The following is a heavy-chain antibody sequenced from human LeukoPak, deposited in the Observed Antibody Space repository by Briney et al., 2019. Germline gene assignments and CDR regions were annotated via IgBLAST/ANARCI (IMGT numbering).Heavy chain of an antibody. V-gene: IGHV3-30-3*01. Sequence: GGSLRLSCAASGFTFSSYAMHWVRQAPGKGLEWVAVISYDGSNKYYADSVKGRFTISRDKSKNTLSLQMNGLRVEDAAVYYCAKVMPPGRIRFYSYYMDVWGKGITVTVS. CDR2: ISYDGSNK. J-gene: IGHJ6*03. D-gene: IGHD2-15*01. CDR1: GFTFSSYA. CDR3: AKVMPPGRIRFYSYYMDV.